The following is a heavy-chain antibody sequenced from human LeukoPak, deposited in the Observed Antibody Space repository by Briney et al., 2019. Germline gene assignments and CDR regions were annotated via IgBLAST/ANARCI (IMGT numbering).Heavy chain of an antibody. CDR3: AKDSYYDSVPSGMDV. Sequence: GGSLRLSCAASGFTFSSYGMHWVRQAPGKGLEWVAVISYDGSNKYYADSVKGRFTISRDNSKNTLYLQMNSLRAEDTAVYYCAKDSYYDSVPSGMDVWGKGTTVTVSS. D-gene: IGHD3-10*01. CDR2: ISYDGSNK. J-gene: IGHJ6*04. CDR1: GFTFSSYG. V-gene: IGHV3-30*18.